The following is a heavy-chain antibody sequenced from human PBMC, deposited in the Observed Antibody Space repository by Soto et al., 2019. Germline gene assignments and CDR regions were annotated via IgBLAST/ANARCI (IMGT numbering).Heavy chain of an antibody. CDR3: ARKPHGSSITMIRRGGAYYFDY. V-gene: IGHV1-18*01. Sequence: QVQLVQSGGEVKKPGASVKVSCKASGYTFTSYVISWVRQAPGQGLEWMGWISAYNANTNYAQKVQGRVVTTTDTSTSTAYMELRSLRSDDTAVYYCARKPHGSSITMIRRGGAYYFDYWGQGTLVTVSS. CDR1: GYTFTSYV. J-gene: IGHJ4*02. CDR2: ISAYNANT. D-gene: IGHD3-10*01.